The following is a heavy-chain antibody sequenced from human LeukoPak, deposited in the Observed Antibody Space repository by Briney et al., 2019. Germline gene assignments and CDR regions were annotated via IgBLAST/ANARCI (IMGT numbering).Heavy chain of an antibody. CDR2: IHYSGST. J-gene: IGHJ5*02. D-gene: IGHD6-13*01. CDR1: GGSISSSSYY. V-gene: IGHV4-39*01. Sequence: SETLSLTCTVSGGSISSSSYYWGWIRQPPGKGLEWIGSIHYSGSTYYNPSLKGRVTISVDTSKNQFSLKLSSVTAADTAVYYCARQPDSSSWYLGWFDPWGQGTLVTVSS. CDR3: ARQPDSSSWYLGWFDP.